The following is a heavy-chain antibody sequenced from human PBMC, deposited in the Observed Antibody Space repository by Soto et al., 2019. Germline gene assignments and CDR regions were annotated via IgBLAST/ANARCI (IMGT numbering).Heavy chain of an antibody. CDR2: MNPNSGNT. Sequence: EASVKVSCKASGYTFTSYDINWVRQATGQGLEWMGWMNPNSGNTGYAQKFQGRVTMTRNTSISTAYMELSSLRSEDTAVYYCARGLVRYYDFWSGYTRAVGMDVWGQGTTVTVSS. D-gene: IGHD3-3*01. CDR1: GYTFTSYD. V-gene: IGHV1-8*01. CDR3: ARGLVRYYDFWSGYTRAVGMDV. J-gene: IGHJ6*02.